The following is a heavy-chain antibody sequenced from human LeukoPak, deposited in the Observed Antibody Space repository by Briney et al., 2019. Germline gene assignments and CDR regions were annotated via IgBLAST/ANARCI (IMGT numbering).Heavy chain of an antibody. V-gene: IGHV3-11*04. CDR1: GFTFSDYY. D-gene: IGHD3-10*01. J-gene: IGHJ4*02. Sequence: PGGSLRLSCAASGFTFSDYYMDWIRQAPGKGLEWVSYISSSGRTIYYADSVKGRFTISRDNAKNSLYLQMNSLSAEDTAVYYCATAYYYATADWGQGTLVTVSS. CDR3: ATAYYYATAD. CDR2: ISSSGRTI.